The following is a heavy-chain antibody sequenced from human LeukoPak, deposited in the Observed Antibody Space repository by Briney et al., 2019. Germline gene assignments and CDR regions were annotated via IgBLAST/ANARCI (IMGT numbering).Heavy chain of an antibody. D-gene: IGHD6-13*01. V-gene: IGHV4-38-2*02. CDR2: IYHSGST. CDR3: ARVLERYSSSWYYFDY. J-gene: IGHJ4*02. Sequence: SETLSLTCTVSGGSIRSYYWSWIRQPPGKGLEWIGSIYHSGSTYYNPSLKSRVTISVDTSKNQFSLKLSSVTAADTAVYYCARVLERYSSSWYYFDYWGQGTLVTVSS. CDR1: GGSIRSYY.